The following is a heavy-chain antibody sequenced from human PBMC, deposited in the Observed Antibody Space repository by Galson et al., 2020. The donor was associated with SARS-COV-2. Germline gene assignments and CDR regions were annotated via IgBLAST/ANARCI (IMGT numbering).Heavy chain of an antibody. Sequence: SETLSLTCAVYGGSFSGYYWSWIRQPPGKGLEWIGEINHSGSTNYNPSLKSRVTISVDTSKNQSSLKLSSVTAADTAVYYCARGRGRYCSSTSCYRFDPWGQGTLVTVSS. V-gene: IGHV4-34*01. CDR3: ARGRGRYCSSTSCYRFDP. CDR2: INHSGST. CDR1: GGSFSGYY. D-gene: IGHD2-2*02. J-gene: IGHJ5*02.